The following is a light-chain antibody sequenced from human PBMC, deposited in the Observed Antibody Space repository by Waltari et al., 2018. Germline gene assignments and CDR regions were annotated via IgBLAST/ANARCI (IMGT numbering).Light chain of an antibody. V-gene: IGKV3-11*01. J-gene: IGKJ2*03. CDR3: YQHSSGYS. CDR2: SAS. Sequence: VILTQSPATLSLSPGERATLSCRASQSVSSYLAWYQQKPGQAPRLLIHSASSRATGIPDRFSGNVSGTEFTLTISSLEPEDVGVYHCYQHSSGYSFGQGTKVEIK. CDR1: QSVSSY.